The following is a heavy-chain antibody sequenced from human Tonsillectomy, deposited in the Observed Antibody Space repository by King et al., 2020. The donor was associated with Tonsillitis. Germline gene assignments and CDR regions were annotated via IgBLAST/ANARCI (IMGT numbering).Heavy chain of an antibody. CDR3: IREGRQWLGNDY. CDR1: GFSFNVAW. Sequence: VQLVESGGGLVKPGESLRLSCEVSGFSFNVAWMGWVRQGPGKGLEWVGHIKTNIEGGKTQYAEPMNDRFSIPREDSKNTVYLQMNGLKSEDTAVYYCIREGRQWLGNDYWGQGSMVTVSS. V-gene: IGHV3-15*01. CDR2: IKTNIEGGKT. D-gene: IGHD6-19*01. J-gene: IGHJ4*02.